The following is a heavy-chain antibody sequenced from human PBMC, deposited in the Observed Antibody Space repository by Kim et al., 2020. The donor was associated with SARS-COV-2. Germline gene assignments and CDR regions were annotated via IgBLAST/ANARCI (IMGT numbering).Heavy chain of an antibody. CDR2: ISGSGGST. Sequence: GGSLRLSCAASGFTFSSYAMSWVRQAPGKGLEWVSAISGSGGSTYYADSVKGRFTISRDNSKNTLYLQMISLRADDTAVYYCAKDFPSSWFGEYYYYGMDVWGQGTTVTVSS. CDR1: GFTFSSYA. J-gene: IGHJ6*02. D-gene: IGHD3-10*01. CDR3: AKDFPSSWFGEYYYYGMDV. V-gene: IGHV3-23*01.